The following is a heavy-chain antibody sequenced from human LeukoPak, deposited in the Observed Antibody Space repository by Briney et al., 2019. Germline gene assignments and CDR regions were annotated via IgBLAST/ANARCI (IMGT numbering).Heavy chain of an antibody. D-gene: IGHD4-17*01. CDR3: EKDTNGDYVGAFDT. CDR1: GFTITAYA. CDR2: IVVTREYI. J-gene: IGHJ3*02. Sequence: GGSLRLSCAASGFTITAYAMSWVRQSPGKGLEWVSGIVVTREYIHYAGSVKGRFNIFRDNSNNTVYREISSLRAEDAAVYYCEKDTNGDYVGAFDTWGQGTMVIVSS. V-gene: IGHV3-23*01.